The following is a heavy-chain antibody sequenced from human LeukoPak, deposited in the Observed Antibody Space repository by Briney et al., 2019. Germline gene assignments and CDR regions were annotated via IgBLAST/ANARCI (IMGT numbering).Heavy chain of an antibody. CDR2: INTNTGNP. V-gene: IGHV7-4-1*02. J-gene: IGHJ6*02. D-gene: IGHD3-16*01. CDR1: GYTFTSYA. Sequence: ASVKVSCKASGYTFTSYAMNWVRQAPGQGLVWMGWINTNTGNPTYAQGFTGRFVFSLDTSVSTAYLQISSLKAEDTAVYYCQAVWNYYGMDVWGQGTTVTVSS. CDR3: QAVWNYYGMDV.